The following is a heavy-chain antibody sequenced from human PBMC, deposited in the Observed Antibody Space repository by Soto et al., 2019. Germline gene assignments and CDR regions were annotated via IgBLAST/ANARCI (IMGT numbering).Heavy chain of an antibody. J-gene: IGHJ5*02. Sequence: GGSLRLSCAASGFTFSSYSMNWVRQAPGKGLEWVSSISSSSSYIYYADSVKGRFTISRDNAKNSLYLQMNSLRAEDTAVYYCARSPSSVGSELWFDPWGQGTLVTVSS. CDR2: ISSSSSYI. CDR3: ARSPSSVGSELWFDP. V-gene: IGHV3-21*01. D-gene: IGHD6-19*01. CDR1: GFTFSSYS.